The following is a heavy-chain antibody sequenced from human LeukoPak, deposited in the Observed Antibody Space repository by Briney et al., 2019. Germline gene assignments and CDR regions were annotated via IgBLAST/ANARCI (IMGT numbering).Heavy chain of an antibody. CDR2: LSTDNGDT. Sequence: ASVKVSYKASAYTFTRYGISWVRQAPGQGLEWVGWLSTDNGDTNYAQKFQGRVTMTTDTSTTTAHMELRSLTSDDTAIYYCARHGGIGPKRDYFDYWGPGTLVTVSS. J-gene: IGHJ4*02. CDR1: AYTFTRYG. CDR3: ARHGGIGPKRDYFDY. D-gene: IGHD3-16*01. V-gene: IGHV1-18*01.